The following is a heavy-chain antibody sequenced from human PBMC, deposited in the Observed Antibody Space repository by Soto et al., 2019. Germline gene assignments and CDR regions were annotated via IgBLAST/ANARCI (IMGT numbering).Heavy chain of an antibody. Sequence: EVQLVESGGGLVQPGGSLRLSCAASGFTFSNYWMHWVRQALGKGLVWVSRIHSDGSSTFHADSVKGRFTISRDNAKKMVYLQMNSLRAEDTTVYYCARDNWNTVWGQGTMVTVSS. CDR2: IHSDGSST. V-gene: IGHV3-74*01. J-gene: IGHJ3*01. CDR3: ARDNWNTV. D-gene: IGHD1-20*01. CDR1: GFTFSNYW.